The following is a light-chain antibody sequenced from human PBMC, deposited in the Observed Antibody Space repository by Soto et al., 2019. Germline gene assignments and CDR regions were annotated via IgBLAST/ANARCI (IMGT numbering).Light chain of an antibody. V-gene: IGKV4-1*01. Sequence: DIVMTQSPLSLPVTHVEPASISCMSSQSLLHSNGYNYLAWYQQKPGQPPKLLVYWASTRESGVPDRFSGSGSGTDFTLTISSLQAEDVAVYFCQQYYNTPLTCGGGTKVDIK. CDR1: QSLLHSNGYNY. J-gene: IGKJ4*01. CDR3: QQYYNTPLT. CDR2: WAS.